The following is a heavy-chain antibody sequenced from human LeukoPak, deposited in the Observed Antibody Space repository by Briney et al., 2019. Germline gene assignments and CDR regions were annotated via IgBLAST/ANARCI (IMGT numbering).Heavy chain of an antibody. Sequence: SETLSLTCAVYGGSFSGYYWSWIRQPPGKGLEWIGEISHSGSTNYNPSLKSRVTISVDTSKNQFSLKPSSVTAADTAVYYCARGLGYGDYSNDAFDIWGQGTMVTVSS. D-gene: IGHD4-17*01. J-gene: IGHJ3*02. V-gene: IGHV4-34*01. CDR1: GGSFSGYY. CDR2: ISHSGST. CDR3: ARGLGYGDYSNDAFDI.